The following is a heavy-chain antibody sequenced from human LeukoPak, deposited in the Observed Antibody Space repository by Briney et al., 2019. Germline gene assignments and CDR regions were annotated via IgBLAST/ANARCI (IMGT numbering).Heavy chain of an antibody. Sequence: SETLSLTCTVSGDSMSSGNYYWSWIRQPAGKGLEWIGRMYTSGSTNYNPSLKSRVIIPVGTSKNQFSLQLNSVTAADTAVYYCARGVGTTNFDYWGQGPWSPSPQ. CDR2: MYTSGST. J-gene: IGHJ4*02. V-gene: IGHV4-61*02. D-gene: IGHD1-26*01. CDR1: GDSMSSGNYY. CDR3: ARGVGTTNFDY.